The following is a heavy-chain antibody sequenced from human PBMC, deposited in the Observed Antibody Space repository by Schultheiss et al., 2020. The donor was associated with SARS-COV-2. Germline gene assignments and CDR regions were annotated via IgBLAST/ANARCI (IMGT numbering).Heavy chain of an antibody. Sequence: GESLKISCAASGFTFSDYYMSWIRQAPGKGLEWVSYISSSGSTIYYADSVKGRFTISRDNAKNSLYLQMNSLRAEDTAVYYCATNYDNRYYYYYGMDVWGQGTTVTVSS. V-gene: IGHV3-11*01. CDR2: ISSSGSTI. CDR1: GFTFSDYY. CDR3: ATNYDNRYYYYYGMDV. D-gene: IGHD1-7*01. J-gene: IGHJ6*02.